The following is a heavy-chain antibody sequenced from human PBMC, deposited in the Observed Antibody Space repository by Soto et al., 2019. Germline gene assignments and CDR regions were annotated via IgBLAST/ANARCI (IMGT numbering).Heavy chain of an antibody. CDR1: GGSISSSSYY. J-gene: IGHJ4*02. D-gene: IGHD6-13*01. Sequence: PSETLSLTWTVSGGSISSSSYYWGWIRQPPGKGLEWIGSIYYSGSTYYNPSLKSRVTISVDTSKNQFSLKLSSVTAADTAVYYCAGLGVAAAGTGYYFDYWGQGTLVTVSS. CDR3: AGLGVAAAGTGYYFDY. CDR2: IYYSGST. V-gene: IGHV4-39*01.